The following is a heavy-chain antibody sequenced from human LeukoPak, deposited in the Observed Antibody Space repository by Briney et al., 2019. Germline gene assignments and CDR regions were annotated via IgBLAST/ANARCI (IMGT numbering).Heavy chain of an antibody. V-gene: IGHV3-23*01. CDR3: ARSLRHCTSTSCSLYYYVDV. J-gene: IGHJ6*03. CDR2: ISGSGDDA. Sequence: GGSLRLSCAASGFSLSSYAMSWVRQAPGKGLEWVASISGSGDDAYIADSVKGRFTISRDNSKKTLLLQMTSLRDGDTAVYYCARSLRHCTSTSCSLYYYVDVWGKGTTVTVSS. CDR1: GFSLSSYA. D-gene: IGHD2-2*01.